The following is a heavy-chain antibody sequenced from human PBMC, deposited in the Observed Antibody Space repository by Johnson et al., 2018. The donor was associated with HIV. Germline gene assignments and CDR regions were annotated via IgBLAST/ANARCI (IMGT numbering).Heavy chain of an antibody. Sequence: QVQLVESGGGVVQPGGSLRLSCAASGFTFSSYGMHWVRQAPGKGLEWVAFIRYDGSNKYYADSVKGRFTVSRDNSKNTVYMQMNSLRDEDTAVYYCAVWELGLGIDFDIWGQGTMVTVSS. D-gene: IGHD1-26*01. CDR1: GFTFSSYG. CDR3: AVWELGLGIDFDI. V-gene: IGHV3-30*02. CDR2: IRYDGSNK. J-gene: IGHJ3*02.